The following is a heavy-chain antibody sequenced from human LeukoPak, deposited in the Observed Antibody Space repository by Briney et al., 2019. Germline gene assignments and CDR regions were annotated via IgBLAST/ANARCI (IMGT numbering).Heavy chain of an antibody. CDR1: GLTFSSYA. V-gene: IGHV3-23*01. CDR3: ARDQADTAMVPPYFDY. Sequence: EDSLRLSCAASGLTFSSYAMSWGRQPPGKGLEWVSAISGSGGSTYSADAVKGRFTISRDNSKNTLYLLMNSLRAEETAVYYCARDQADTAMVPPYFDYWGQGTLVTVSS. D-gene: IGHD5-18*01. CDR2: ISGSGGST. J-gene: IGHJ4*02.